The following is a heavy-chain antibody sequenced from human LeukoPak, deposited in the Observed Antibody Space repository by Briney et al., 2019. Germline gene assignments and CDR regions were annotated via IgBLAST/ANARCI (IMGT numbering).Heavy chain of an antibody. V-gene: IGHV1-2*02. CDR3: ARAQYYDILTGFALGAFDP. D-gene: IGHD3-9*01. CDR1: GYTFTGYY. Sequence: ASVKVSCKASGYTFTGYYMHWVRQAPGQGLEWMGWINPNGGGTNYAQKFQGRVTMTRDTSISTAYMELSRLRSDDTAVYYCARAQYYDILTGFALGAFDPWGQGTLVTVSS. J-gene: IGHJ5*02. CDR2: INPNGGGT.